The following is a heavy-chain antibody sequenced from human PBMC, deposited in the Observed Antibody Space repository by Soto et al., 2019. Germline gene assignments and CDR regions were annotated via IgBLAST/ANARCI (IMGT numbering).Heavy chain of an antibody. Sequence: QVQLVQSGAELRKPGSSVKVSCKASGGTFSDYTINWVRQAPGQRLEWMGGIIPIFDTANYAEKFQGRVTITADESTSTSYMEVSSLRSEDTAVYYCARNGTLTCTGYSYGMDAWGQGTMVTVSS. CDR3: ARNGTLTCTGYSYGMDA. V-gene: IGHV1-69*01. CDR2: IIPIFDTA. D-gene: IGHD1-1*01. J-gene: IGHJ6*02. CDR1: GGTFSDYT.